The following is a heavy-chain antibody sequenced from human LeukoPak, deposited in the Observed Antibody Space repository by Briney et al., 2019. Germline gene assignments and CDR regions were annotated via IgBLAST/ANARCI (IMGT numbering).Heavy chain of an antibody. J-gene: IGHJ5*02. CDR3: ARAHSSSWPDPNWFDP. CDR1: GFTFSTYW. V-gene: IGHV3-74*01. Sequence: GGSLRLSCAASGFTFSTYWMHWVRQAPGKGLVWVSHISSDGSTTRYADSVKGRFTISRDNAKNTLYLQMNSLRAEDTALYYCARAHSSSWPDPNWFDPWGQGTLVTVSS. D-gene: IGHD6-13*01. CDR2: ISSDGSTT.